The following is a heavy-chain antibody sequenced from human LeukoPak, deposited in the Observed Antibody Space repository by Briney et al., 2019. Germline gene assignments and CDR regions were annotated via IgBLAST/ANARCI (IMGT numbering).Heavy chain of an antibody. CDR1: GGSISRYY. Sequence: SETLSLTRTVSGGSISRYYWSWIRQPPGKGLEWIGYIYYSGSTNYNPSLKSRVTISVDTSKNQFSLKLSSVTAADTAVYYCARVRMVRGVILKGYFDYWGQGTLVTVSS. CDR3: ARVRMVRGVILKGYFDY. V-gene: IGHV4-59*01. D-gene: IGHD3-10*01. J-gene: IGHJ4*02. CDR2: IYYSGST.